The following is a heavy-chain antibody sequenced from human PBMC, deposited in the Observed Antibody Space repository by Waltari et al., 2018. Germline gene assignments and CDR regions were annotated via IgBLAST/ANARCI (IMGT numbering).Heavy chain of an antibody. V-gene: IGHV4-38-2*02. CDR3: ARVARGSDNYFDP. D-gene: IGHD3-10*01. Sequence: QVQLQESGPGLVKPSETLSLTCSVSGYSISGGFYWGWIRQPPGEGLEWIGSIYHIGSTYSNPSLRSRVTISVDTSKNQFSLKLSSGTAADTAVYYCARVARGSDNYFDPWGQGTLVTVSS. CDR1: GYSISGGFY. J-gene: IGHJ5*02. CDR2: IYHIGST.